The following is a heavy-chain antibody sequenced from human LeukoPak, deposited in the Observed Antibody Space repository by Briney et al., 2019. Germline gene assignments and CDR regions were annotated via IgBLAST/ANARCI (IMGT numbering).Heavy chain of an antibody. CDR2: IKSKTDGGTT. J-gene: IGHJ4*02. CDR3: TTVGEAVAEDY. CDR1: GFTFSNAW. V-gene: IGHV3-15*01. Sequence: GGSLRLSCAASGFTFSNAWMSWVRQAPGKGLEWVRRIKSKTDGGTTDYAAPVKGRFTISRDDSKNTLYLQMNSLKTEDTAVYYCTTVGEAVAEDYWGQGTLVTVSS. D-gene: IGHD6-19*01.